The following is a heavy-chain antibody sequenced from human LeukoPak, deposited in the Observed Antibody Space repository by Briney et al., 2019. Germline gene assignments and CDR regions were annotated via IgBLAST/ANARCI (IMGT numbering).Heavy chain of an antibody. CDR2: ISWNSGSI. CDR3: AKDSYSYGFNWFDP. D-gene: IGHD5-18*01. Sequence: SLRLSCAASGFTFDDYAMHWVRQAPGKGLEWVSGISWNSGSIGYADSVKGRFTISRDNAKNSLYLQMNSLRAEDTALYYCAKDSYSYGFNWFDPWGQGTLVTVSS. V-gene: IGHV3-9*01. J-gene: IGHJ5*02. CDR1: GFTFDDYA.